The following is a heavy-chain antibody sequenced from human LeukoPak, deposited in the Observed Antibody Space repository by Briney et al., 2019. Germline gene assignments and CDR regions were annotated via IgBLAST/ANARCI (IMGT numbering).Heavy chain of an antibody. V-gene: IGHV3-7*04. CDR3: AKDIEPPGLFLDS. CDR2: IKYDASEK. J-gene: IGHJ4*02. CDR1: GFTFTNTW. Sequence: PGGSLRLSCAASGFTFTNTWMSWVRQTPGKGLEWVANIKYDASEKDYLDSVKGRFTISRDNAKNSLCLQMNSLRAEGTAVYYCAKDIEPPGLFLDSWGRGTLVTVSS. D-gene: IGHD1-14*01.